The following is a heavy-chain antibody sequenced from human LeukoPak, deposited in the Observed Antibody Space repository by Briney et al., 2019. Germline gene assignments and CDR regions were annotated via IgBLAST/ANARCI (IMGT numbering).Heavy chain of an antibody. CDR3: ARGDGGYYYGMDV. D-gene: IGHD3-3*01. Sequence: GGSLRLSCAASGFTFSTYEMNWVRQAPGKGLEWVSYISVSGGTIKYADSVKGRFTISRDNAKNSLYLQLNSLRAEDTAVYNCARGDGGYYYGMDVWGQGTTVTVSS. V-gene: IGHV3-48*03. CDR2: ISVSGGTI. CDR1: GFTFSTYE. J-gene: IGHJ6*02.